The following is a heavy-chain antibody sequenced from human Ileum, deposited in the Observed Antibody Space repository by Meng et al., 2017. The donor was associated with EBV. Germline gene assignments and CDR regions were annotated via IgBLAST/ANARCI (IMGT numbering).Heavy chain of an antibody. J-gene: IGHJ4*02. CDR2: IHHTEST. Sequence: QVQLQESGPGLVKPSGTLSLTSAVSGGSISSSNWWSWVRQAPGKGLEWIGEIHHTESTNYNPSLKSRVTISVDKSKNQFSLKLSSVTAADTAVYYCARESYSDSSGYYSLDYWGQGSLVTVSS. CDR3: ARESYSDSSGYYSLDY. V-gene: IGHV4-4*02. D-gene: IGHD3-22*01. CDR1: GGSISSSNW.